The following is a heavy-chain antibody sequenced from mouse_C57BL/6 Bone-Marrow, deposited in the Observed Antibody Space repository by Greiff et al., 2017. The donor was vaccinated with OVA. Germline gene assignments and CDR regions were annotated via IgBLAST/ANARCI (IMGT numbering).Heavy chain of an antibody. V-gene: IGHV1-81*01. CDR2: IYPRSGST. CDR3: ARDEECKNLGFAY. CDR1: GYTFTSYG. Sequence: VQLQQSGAELARPGASVKLSCKASGYTFTSYGISWVKQRPGQGLEWIGEIYPRSGSTYYNEKVKGKATLTADKSSSTAYMELRSLTSEDSAVYYCARDEECKNLGFAYWGQGTRVTVSA. J-gene: IGHJ3*01.